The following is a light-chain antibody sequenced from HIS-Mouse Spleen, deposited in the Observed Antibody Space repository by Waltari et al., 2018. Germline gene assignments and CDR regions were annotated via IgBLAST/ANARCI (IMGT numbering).Light chain of an antibody. CDR2: RNN. J-gene: IGLJ1*01. V-gene: IGLV1-47*01. CDR3: AAWDDSLSGHYV. CDR1: SSNIGRNY. Sequence: QSVLTQPPSASGTPGQRVTISCSGSSSNIGRNYVYWSQQLLGTAPKLLIYRNNQRPSGVPDRFSGSKSGTSASLAISGLRSEDEADYYCAAWDDSLSGHYVFGTGTKVTVL.